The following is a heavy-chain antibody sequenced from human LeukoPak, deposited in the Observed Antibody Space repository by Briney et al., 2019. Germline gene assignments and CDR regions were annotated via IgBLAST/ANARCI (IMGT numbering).Heavy chain of an antibody. J-gene: IGHJ4*02. D-gene: IGHD5-24*01. V-gene: IGHV4-39*07. CDR1: GGSISSSSYY. CDR3: ARVARDGYNIPDDY. CDR2: IYYSGST. Sequence: SETLSLTCTVSGGSISSSSYYWGWIRQPPGKGLEWIGSIYYSGSTYYNPSLKSRVTISVDTSKNQFSLKLSSVAAADTAVYYCARVARDGYNIPDDYWGQGTLVTVSS.